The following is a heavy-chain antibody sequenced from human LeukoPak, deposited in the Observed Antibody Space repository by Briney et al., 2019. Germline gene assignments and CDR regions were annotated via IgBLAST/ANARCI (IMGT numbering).Heavy chain of an antibody. J-gene: IGHJ4*02. D-gene: IGHD3-22*01. Sequence: GRSLSLSCAASGFTFNSYSMYWVRQVPGKGLEWVAVISYDGTHKYYADSVKGRFTISRDNSKNTLHLQMNGLRVEDAALYYCAKSFYDSGGYYGIIDYWGQGTLVTVSS. V-gene: IGHV3-30*18. CDR3: AKSFYDSGGYYGIIDY. CDR1: GFTFNSYS. CDR2: ISYDGTHK.